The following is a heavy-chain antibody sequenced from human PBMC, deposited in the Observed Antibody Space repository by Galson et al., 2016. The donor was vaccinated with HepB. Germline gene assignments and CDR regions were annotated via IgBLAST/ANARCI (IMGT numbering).Heavy chain of an antibody. CDR1: GGSVNTSDYY. J-gene: IGHJ4*02. Sequence: TLSLTCSVSGGSVNTSDYYWSWIRQDPGKGLEWIGYVFYSGTVYYNPSLSRRVTISMDTSRNRLSLSLTSLTAADTAVYFCARTVVAAAYYFDYWGQGTLVTVSS. V-gene: IGHV4-31*03. CDR3: ARTVVAAAYYFDY. D-gene: IGHD6-13*01. CDR2: VFYSGTV.